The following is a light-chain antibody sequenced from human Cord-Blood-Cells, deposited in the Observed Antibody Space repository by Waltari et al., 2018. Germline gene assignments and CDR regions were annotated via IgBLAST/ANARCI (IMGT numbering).Light chain of an antibody. CDR1: SSNTGAGYD. V-gene: IGLV1-40*01. CDR3: QSYDSSLSGYV. CDR2: GNS. J-gene: IGLJ1*01. Sequence: QSVLTQPPSVSGAPGQRVPISCTGSSSNTGAGYDVHWYQQLPGTAPKPLIYGNSNRPSGVPDRFSGSKSGTSASLAITGLQAEDEADYYCQSYDSSLSGYVFGTGTKVTVL.